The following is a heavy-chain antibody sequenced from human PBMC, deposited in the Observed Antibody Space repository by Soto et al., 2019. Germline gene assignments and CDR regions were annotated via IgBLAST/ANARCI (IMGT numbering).Heavy chain of an antibody. CDR1: GGSISGHY. V-gene: IGHV4-4*07. J-gene: IGHJ4*02. CDR3: AKDLRVGSEEYLDF. Sequence: QVQLQESGPGLVKPSETLSLTCTVSGGSISGHYWSWIRQPAGKGLEWIGRIYSSGTTKYNPTLKSRVTMSIDTSQNQFSLTLNSVTAADTAVYYCAKDLRVGSEEYLDFWGQGTLVTVSS. D-gene: IGHD3-10*01. CDR2: IYSSGTT.